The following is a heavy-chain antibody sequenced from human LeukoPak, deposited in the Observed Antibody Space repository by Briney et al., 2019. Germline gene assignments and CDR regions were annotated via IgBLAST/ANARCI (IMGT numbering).Heavy chain of an antibody. J-gene: IGHJ6*02. CDR3: ARDVAYGSGRPRVGYGMDV. CDR1: GFTFSDYY. CDR2: ISSSGSTI. V-gene: IGHV3-11*01. D-gene: IGHD3-10*01. Sequence: GGSLRLSCAASGFTFSDYYMSWIRQAPGKGLEWVSYISSSGSTIYYADSVKGRFTISRDNAKNSLYLQMNSLRAEDTAVYYCARDVAYGSGRPRVGYGMDVWGQGTTVTVSS.